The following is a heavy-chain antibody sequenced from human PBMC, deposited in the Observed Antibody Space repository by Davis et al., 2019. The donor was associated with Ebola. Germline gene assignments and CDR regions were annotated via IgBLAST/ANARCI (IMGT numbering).Heavy chain of an antibody. CDR2: ISGSGGSA. Sequence: GESLKISCAASGFTFRSYDMSWVRQAPGKGLEWVSGISGSGGSANYADSVKGRFTISRDNSKNTLYLQMNSLRAEDTALYYCARDGWAVNTNPREWYFDLWGRGTLVTVSS. D-gene: IGHD3-10*01. J-gene: IGHJ2*01. CDR1: GFTFRSYD. CDR3: ARDGWAVNTNPREWYFDL. V-gene: IGHV3-23*01.